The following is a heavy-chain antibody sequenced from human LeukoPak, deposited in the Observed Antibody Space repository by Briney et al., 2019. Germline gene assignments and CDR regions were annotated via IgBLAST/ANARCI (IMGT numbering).Heavy chain of an antibody. D-gene: IGHD3-10*01. J-gene: IGHJ6*03. CDR2: ISAYNGNT. CDR1: GYTFTSYG. V-gene: IGHV1-18*01. CDR3: ARDWRGSLYYYYYMDV. Sequence: ASVKVSCKASGYTFTSYGISWVRQAPGQGLEWMGWISAYNGNTNYAQKLRGRVTMTTDTSTSTAYMELRSLRSDDTAVYYCARDWRGSLYYYYYMDVWGKGTTVTVSS.